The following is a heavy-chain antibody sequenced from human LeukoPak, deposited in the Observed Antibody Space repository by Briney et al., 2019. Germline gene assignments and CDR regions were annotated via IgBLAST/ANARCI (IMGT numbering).Heavy chain of an antibody. V-gene: IGHV1-69*10. Sequence: SVKVSCKASGGTFSSYAISWVRQALGQGLEWMGGIILILGIANYAQKFQGRVTITADKSTSTAYMELSSLRSEDTAVYYCASSNVEMATIRKGYYFDYWGQGTLVTVSS. D-gene: IGHD5-24*01. J-gene: IGHJ4*02. CDR2: IILILGIA. CDR3: ASSNVEMATIRKGYYFDY. CDR1: GGTFSSYA.